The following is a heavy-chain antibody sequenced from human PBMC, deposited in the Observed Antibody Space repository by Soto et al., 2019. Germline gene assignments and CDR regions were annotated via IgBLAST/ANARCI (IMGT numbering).Heavy chain of an antibody. V-gene: IGHV1-18*01. J-gene: IGHJ6*02. CDR3: ARDAKSRDDGRPMDA. CDR1: GYTFTSFG. Sequence: QVQLVQSGAEVKKPGASVKVSCKASGYTFTSFGISWVRQAPGQGLEWMGWISPYNGNSHYAQKFQGRVTMTTDTSTTTAYMELRSLRSDDTAVYYCARDAKSRDDGRPMDAWGQGTTVTVSS. CDR2: ISPYNGNS. D-gene: IGHD3-22*01.